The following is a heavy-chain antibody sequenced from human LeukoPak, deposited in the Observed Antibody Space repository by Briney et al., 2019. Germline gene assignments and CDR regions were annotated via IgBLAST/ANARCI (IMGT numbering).Heavy chain of an antibody. CDR1: GASLSGSDW. Sequence: SGTLSLTCAVSGASLSGSDWWSWVRQPPGKGLEWIGEIHHRGSTNYNPSLKSRVTISVDKANNQVSLKVRSVTAADTAVYYCASRSYISGPYWGQGTPVTVSS. J-gene: IGHJ4*02. V-gene: IGHV4-4*02. CDR2: IHHRGST. CDR3: ASRSYISGPY. D-gene: IGHD6-19*01.